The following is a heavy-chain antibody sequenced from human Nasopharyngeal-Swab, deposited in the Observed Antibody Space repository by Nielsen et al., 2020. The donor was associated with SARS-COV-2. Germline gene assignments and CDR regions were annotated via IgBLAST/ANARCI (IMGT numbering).Heavy chain of an antibody. CDR1: GFTFSSYE. CDR3: ARDRAQGWLGEGSDY. D-gene: IGHD3-10*01. V-gene: IGHV3-48*03. J-gene: IGHJ4*02. Sequence: GESLKISCAASGFTFSSYEMNWVRQAPGKGLEWVSYISSSGSTIYYADSVKGRFTISRDNAKNSLYLQMNSLRAEDTAVYYCARDRAQGWLGEGSDYWGQGNLVTVSS. CDR2: ISSSGSTI.